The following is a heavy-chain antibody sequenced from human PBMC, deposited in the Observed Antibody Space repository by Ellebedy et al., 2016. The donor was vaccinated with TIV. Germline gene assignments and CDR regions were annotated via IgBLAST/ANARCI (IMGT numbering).Heavy chain of an antibody. CDR1: GFSVSNSH. CDR3: ARSLTGANKFDY. CDR2: ISGTGSA. V-gene: IGHV3-53*01. D-gene: IGHD1/OR15-1a*01. J-gene: IGHJ4*02. Sequence: PGGSLRLSCAVSGFSVSNSHMSWVRQAPETGLEWVSIISGTGSASYADSVKGRFTISRDNSEDTVYLQMKSLRAEDTAVYFCARSLTGANKFDYWGQGTLVTVSS.